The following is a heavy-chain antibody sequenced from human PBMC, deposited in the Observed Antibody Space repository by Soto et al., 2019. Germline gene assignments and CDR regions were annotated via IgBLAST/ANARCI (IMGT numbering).Heavy chain of an antibody. V-gene: IGHV6-1*01. Sequence: SQTLSLTCAISGDSVSSNSAAWNWIRQSPSRGLEWLGRTYYRSKWYNDYAVSVKSRITINPDTSKNQFSLQLNSVTPEDTAVYYCARDLDVRFLEWLSNYYYYGMDVWGQGTTVTSP. D-gene: IGHD3-3*01. J-gene: IGHJ6*02. CDR3: ARDLDVRFLEWLSNYYYYGMDV. CDR1: GDSVSSNSAA. CDR2: TYYRSKWYN.